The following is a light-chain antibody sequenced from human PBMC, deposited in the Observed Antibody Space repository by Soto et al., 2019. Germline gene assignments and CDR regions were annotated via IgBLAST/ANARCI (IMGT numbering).Light chain of an antibody. CDR3: SSYTSSSTGV. CDR2: DVS. CDR1: SSDVGGYNY. V-gene: IGLV2-14*01. Sequence: SVLTPPASVSWSPGQSLPISCTGTSSDVGGYNYVSWYQQHPGKAPRLMIYDVSNRPSGVSNRFSGSKSGNTASLTISGLQAEDEADYYCSSYTSSSTGVFGTGTKVTVL. J-gene: IGLJ1*01.